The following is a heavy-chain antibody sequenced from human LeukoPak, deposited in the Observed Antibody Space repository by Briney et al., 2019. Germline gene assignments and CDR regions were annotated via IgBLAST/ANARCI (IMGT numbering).Heavy chain of an antibody. CDR1: GFTFSSYA. D-gene: IGHD6-6*01. Sequence: GGSLRLSCAASGFTFSSYAMHWVRQAPGKGLEWVAVISYDGSNKYYADSVKGRFTISRDNSKNTLYLQMNSLRAEDTAVYYCARHARFEYSTSRDYYFYFMDVWGKGTTVTVSS. CDR3: ARHARFEYSTSRDYYFYFMDV. V-gene: IGHV3-30*04. CDR2: ISYDGSNK. J-gene: IGHJ6*03.